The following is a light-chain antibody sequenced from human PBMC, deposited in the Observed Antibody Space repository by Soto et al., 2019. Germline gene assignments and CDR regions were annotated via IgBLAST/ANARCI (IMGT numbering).Light chain of an antibody. J-gene: IGKJ4*01. CDR3: QQRANWPLT. CDR1: QSVSSS. V-gene: IGKV3-11*01. CDR2: DAS. Sequence: EIVLTQSPATLSLSPGERATLSCRASQSVSSSLAWYQQKPGQAPRLLMYDASTRATGTSARFSSSGSGTDFTLTISSLEPEDFAIYYCQQRANWPLTFGGGTKVEIK.